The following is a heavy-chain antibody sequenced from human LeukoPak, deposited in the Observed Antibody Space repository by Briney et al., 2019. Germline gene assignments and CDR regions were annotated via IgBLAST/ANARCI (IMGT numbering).Heavy chain of an antibody. CDR2: ISGSGGST. CDR1: GFTFSTYA. CDR3: AKGEDYDFWSGYYAGAFGYFDY. Sequence: SGGSLRLSCTASGFTFSTYAMSWVRQAPGKGLEWVSAISGSGGSTYYADSVKGRFTISRDNSKNTLYLQMNSLRAEDTAVYYCAKGEDYDFWSGYYAGAFGYFDYWGQGTLVTVSS. D-gene: IGHD3-3*01. V-gene: IGHV3-23*01. J-gene: IGHJ4*02.